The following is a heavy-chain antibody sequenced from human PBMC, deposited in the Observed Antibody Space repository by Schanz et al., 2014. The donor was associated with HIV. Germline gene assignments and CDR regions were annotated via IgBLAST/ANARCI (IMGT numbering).Heavy chain of an antibody. CDR3: ARDSPVAAGTLDY. CDR2: IIPLSGTP. V-gene: IGHV1-69*06. J-gene: IGHJ4*02. CDR1: GGTSSIYA. D-gene: IGHD6-13*01. Sequence: QVQLVQSGAEVKKPGSSVKVACKASGGTSSIYAISWVRQAPGQGLEWMGGIIPLSGTPFYAQKFQGRVAITADKSTGTVYMELSSLRSEDTAVYYCARDSPVAAGTLDYWGQGTLDTVSS.